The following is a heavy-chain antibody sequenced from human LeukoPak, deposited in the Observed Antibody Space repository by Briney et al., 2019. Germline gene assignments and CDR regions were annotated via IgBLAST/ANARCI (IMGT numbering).Heavy chain of an antibody. Sequence: SETLSLTCTVSGGSISSSMYYWGWIRQPPGRGLEWIGNILYSGTTNYNPSLNSRVTISEDTSKNQFYLNLSSVTAADTAVYYCARRYYYNLGSFPFDFWGQGTLVTVSS. CDR3: ARRYYYNLGSFPFDF. V-gene: IGHV4-39*07. J-gene: IGHJ4*02. CDR2: ILYSGTT. D-gene: IGHD3-10*01. CDR1: GGSISSSMYY.